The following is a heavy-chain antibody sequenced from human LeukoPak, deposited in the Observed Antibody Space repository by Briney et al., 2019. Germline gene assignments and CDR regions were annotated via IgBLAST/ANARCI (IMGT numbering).Heavy chain of an antibody. Sequence: GASVKVSCKASGGTFSSYAISWVRQAPGQGLEWMGWISAYNGDTKYAEKVQDRVTMTTDTSTSTVYMELRSLTSDDTAVYYCARDRRARGLWFGEARGYWGQGTQVTVSS. CDR3: ARDRRARGLWFGEARGY. CDR1: GGTFSSYA. D-gene: IGHD3-10*01. V-gene: IGHV1-18*01. J-gene: IGHJ4*02. CDR2: ISAYNGDT.